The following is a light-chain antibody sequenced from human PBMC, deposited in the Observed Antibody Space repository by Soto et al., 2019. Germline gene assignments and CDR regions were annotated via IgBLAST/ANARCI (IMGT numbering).Light chain of an antibody. CDR3: SANDDSLGGPV. Sequence: QSVLTQPPSASGTPGQRVTISRSGSNSNVETNYVYWYQQVAGTAPKLLIYSNDQRPSGVPDRFSASKSGTSASLDISGLRSEDEADYYCSANDDSLGGPVFGGGTKLTVL. CDR1: NSNVETNY. CDR2: SND. V-gene: IGLV1-47*02. J-gene: IGLJ2*01.